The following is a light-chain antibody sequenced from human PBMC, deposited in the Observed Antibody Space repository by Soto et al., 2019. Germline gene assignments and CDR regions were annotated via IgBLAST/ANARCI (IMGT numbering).Light chain of an antibody. CDR3: QTSGSGPVV. J-gene: IGLJ2*01. CDR1: SGHSSYA. Sequence: QLVLTQSPSASASLEASVKLTCTLSSGHSSYAIAWHQQQPEKGPRYLMKLNSDGSHSKGDGIPDRFSGSSSGAERYLTISRLQSEDEADYYCQTSGSGPVVFGGGTKVTVL. CDR2: LNSDGSH. V-gene: IGLV4-69*01.